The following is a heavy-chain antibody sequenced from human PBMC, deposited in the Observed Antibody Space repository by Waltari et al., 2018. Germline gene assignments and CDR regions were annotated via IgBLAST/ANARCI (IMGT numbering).Heavy chain of an antibody. CDR1: GGSISSSSYY. D-gene: IGHD3-3*01. V-gene: IGHV4-39*01. CDR2: IYYSGST. Sequence: QLQLQESGPGLVKPSETLSLTCTVSGGSISSSSYYWGWIRQPPGKGLEWIGSIYYSGSTYYNPSLKSRVTISVDTSKNQFSLKLSSVTAADTAVYYCAGSRGAYYDFWSGYYKEGALDYWGQGTLVTVSS. J-gene: IGHJ4*02. CDR3: AGSRGAYYDFWSGYYKEGALDY.